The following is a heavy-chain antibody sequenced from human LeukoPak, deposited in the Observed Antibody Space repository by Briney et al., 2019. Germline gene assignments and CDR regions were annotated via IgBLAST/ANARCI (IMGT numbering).Heavy chain of an antibody. D-gene: IGHD3-10*01. CDR2: MTVSGGA. J-gene: IGHJ6*02. CDR1: GFTFDSYT. Sequence: PGGSLRLSCAVPGFTFDSYTVRWVRQAPGKGLEWVSTMTVSGGAYYTDSVKGRFTIYRDNSKSTVFLQMNSLRVEDSALYFCAKEVGQPHHYGMDVWGQGTTVTVSS. V-gene: IGHV3-23*01. CDR3: AKEVGQPHHYGMDV.